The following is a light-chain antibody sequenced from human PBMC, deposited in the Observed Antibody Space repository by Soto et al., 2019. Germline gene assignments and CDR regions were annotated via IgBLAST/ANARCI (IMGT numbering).Light chain of an antibody. CDR1: QSVLYSSNNKNY. CDR2: WAS. J-gene: IGKJ4*01. Sequence: EIVMTQSPDALAVALGDRATINCKSSQSVLYSSNNKNYLAWYQQKPGQPPKLLIYWASTRESGVPDRFSGSGSGTDFTLTISSLQAEDVAVYYCQQYYSTPLTFGGGTKVDIK. V-gene: IGKV4-1*01. CDR3: QQYYSTPLT.